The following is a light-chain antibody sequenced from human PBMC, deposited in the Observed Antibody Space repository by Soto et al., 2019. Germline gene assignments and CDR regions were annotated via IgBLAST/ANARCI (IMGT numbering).Light chain of an antibody. CDR2: GAS. V-gene: IGKV3-20*01. Sequence: EIVLTQSPGTLSLSPGQRATLSCRASQSVINNYLAWYQQKPGQAPRLLIYGASNTASGFPDRFSGSGSGTDFTLTISRLEPEDFAVYHCQQYGSSPLTFGQGTKVEIK. J-gene: IGKJ1*01. CDR1: QSVINNY. CDR3: QQYGSSPLT.